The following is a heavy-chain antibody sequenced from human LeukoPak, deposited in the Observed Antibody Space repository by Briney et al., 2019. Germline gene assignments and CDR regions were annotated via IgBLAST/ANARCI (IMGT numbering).Heavy chain of an antibody. CDR1: GYSISSGYY. D-gene: IGHD6-13*01. V-gene: IGHV4-38-2*02. Sequence: SETLSLTCTVSGYSISSGYYWGWIRQPPGKGLEWIGSIYHSGSTNYNPSLKSRVTISVDTSKNQFSLKLSSVTAADTAVYYCARAQRSSSWYWRGGHYYFDYWGQGTLVTVSS. J-gene: IGHJ4*02. CDR3: ARAQRSSSWYWRGGHYYFDY. CDR2: IYHSGST.